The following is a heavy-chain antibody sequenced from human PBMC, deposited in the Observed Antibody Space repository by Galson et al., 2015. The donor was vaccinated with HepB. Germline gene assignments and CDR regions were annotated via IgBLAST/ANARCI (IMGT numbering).Heavy chain of an antibody. CDR3: AKDGVTARYFDY. CDR2: ISYDGSNK. V-gene: IGHV3-30*18. J-gene: IGHJ4*02. CDR1: GFTFSSYG. Sequence: SLRLSCAASGFTFSSYGMHWVRQAPGKGLEWVAVISYDGSNKYYADSVKGRFTISRDNSKNTLYLQMNSLRAEDTAVYYCAKDGVTARYFDYWGQGTLVTVSS. D-gene: IGHD2-21*02.